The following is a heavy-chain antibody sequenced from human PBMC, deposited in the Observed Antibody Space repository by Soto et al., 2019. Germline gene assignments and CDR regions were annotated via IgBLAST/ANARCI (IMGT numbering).Heavy chain of an antibody. D-gene: IGHD5-12*01. CDR1: GYNLTSYG. CDR3: AREWEYSGFDDDYYHYGMDV. J-gene: IGHJ6*02. Sequence: QVQLMQSGAEVKKPGASVRVSCKASGYNLTSYGISWVRQAPGQGLEWMGWISPYNGNTNYAQKFQGRVTVTTDTSTSTAYKDLRSLRSDDTAVYYCAREWEYSGFDDDYYHYGMDVWGQGTTVTVSS. V-gene: IGHV1-18*01. CDR2: ISPYNGNT.